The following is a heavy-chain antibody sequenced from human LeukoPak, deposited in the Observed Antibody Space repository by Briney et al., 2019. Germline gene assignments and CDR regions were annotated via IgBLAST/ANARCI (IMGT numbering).Heavy chain of an antibody. Sequence: ASVKVSCKASGYTFIGYYMHWVRQAPGQGLEWMGWINPNSGDTNYAQKFQGRVTMTRDTSISTAYMELSRLRSDDTAVYYCARGSNCSSTSCYYNWFDPWGQGTLVTVSS. CDR1: GYTFIGYY. V-gene: IGHV1-2*02. D-gene: IGHD2-2*01. CDR2: INPNSGDT. J-gene: IGHJ5*02. CDR3: ARGSNCSSTSCYYNWFDP.